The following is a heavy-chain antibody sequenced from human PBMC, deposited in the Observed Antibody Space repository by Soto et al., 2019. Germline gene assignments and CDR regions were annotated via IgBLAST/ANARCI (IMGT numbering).Heavy chain of an antibody. CDR2: ISGSGGRT. Sequence: EVQLLESGGGLVQPGGSLRLSCAASGFTFSNHAMTWVRQAQGKGLEWVSAISGSGGRTYYADSVKGRFTISRDNSGNTLYLQMNSLTADDTAVYYCAKGPEVLTRAVGYKGVWWYFDIWGSGTLDAVTS. CDR1: GFTFSNHA. V-gene: IGHV3-23*01. D-gene: IGHD5-12*01. CDR3: AKGPEVLTRAVGYKGVWWYFDI. J-gene: IGHJ2*01.